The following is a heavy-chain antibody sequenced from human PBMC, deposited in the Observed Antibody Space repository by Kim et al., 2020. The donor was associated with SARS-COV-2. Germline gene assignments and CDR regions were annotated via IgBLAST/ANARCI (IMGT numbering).Heavy chain of an antibody. CDR3: ARGALLGWNPPLFIDY. Sequence: LKRRVTISVDTSKNPFPLKLSSVTAADTAVYYCARGALLGWNPPLFIDYWGQGTLVTVSS. V-gene: IGHV4-34*01. D-gene: IGHD1-1*01. J-gene: IGHJ4*02.